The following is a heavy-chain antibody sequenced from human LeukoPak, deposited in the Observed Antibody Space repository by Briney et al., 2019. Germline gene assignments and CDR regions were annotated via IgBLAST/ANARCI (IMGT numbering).Heavy chain of an antibody. CDR2: INHSGST. Sequence: SETLSLTCAVYGGSFSGYYWSWIRQPPGKGLEWIGEINHSGSTNYNPSLKGRVTISVDTSKNQFALKLSSVTAAATAVYYCASGPGAYVLSRRYGMDVWGQGTTVTVSS. D-gene: IGHD1-14*01. J-gene: IGHJ6*02. V-gene: IGHV4-34*01. CDR3: ASGPGAYVLSRRYGMDV. CDR1: GGSFSGYY.